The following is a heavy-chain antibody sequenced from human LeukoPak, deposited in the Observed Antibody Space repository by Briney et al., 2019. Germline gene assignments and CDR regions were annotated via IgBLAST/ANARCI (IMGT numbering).Heavy chain of an antibody. J-gene: IGHJ4*02. V-gene: IGHV3-74*01. D-gene: IGHD5-18*01. CDR3: ARYSYGFAFDY. CDR1: GFTFSSYW. CDR2: INSDGSST. Sequence: GGALRLSCAASGFTFSSYWMPRVRQAPGKGLVWVSRINSDGSSTSYADSVKGRFTISRDNAKNTLYLQMNSLRAEDTAVYYCARYSYGFAFDYWGQGTLVTVSS.